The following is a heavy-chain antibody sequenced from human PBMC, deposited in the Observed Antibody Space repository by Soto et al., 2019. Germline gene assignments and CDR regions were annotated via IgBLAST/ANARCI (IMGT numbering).Heavy chain of an antibody. Sequence: SETLSLTCTVSGGSISSGGYYWSWIRQHPGKGLERIGYIYYSGSTNYNPSLKSRVTISVDTSKNQFSLELSSVTAADTAVYYCAREDRDYYDSSGYYHWGQGTLVTVSS. CDR2: IYYSGST. CDR3: AREDRDYYDSSGYYH. J-gene: IGHJ5*02. CDR1: GGSISSGGYY. D-gene: IGHD3-22*01. V-gene: IGHV4-31*03.